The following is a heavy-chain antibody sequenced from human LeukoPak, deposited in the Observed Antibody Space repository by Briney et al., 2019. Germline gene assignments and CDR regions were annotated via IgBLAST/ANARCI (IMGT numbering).Heavy chain of an antibody. Sequence: SETLSLTCAVYGGSFSGYYWSWIRQPPGKGLEWIGEINHSGSTNYNPSLKSRVTISVDTSKNQFSLKLSSVTAADTAVYYCARGYYYDSSGYYGAKVFDYWGQGTLVTASS. D-gene: IGHD3-22*01. CDR3: ARGYYYDSSGYYGAKVFDY. CDR1: GGSFSGYY. V-gene: IGHV4-34*01. CDR2: INHSGST. J-gene: IGHJ4*02.